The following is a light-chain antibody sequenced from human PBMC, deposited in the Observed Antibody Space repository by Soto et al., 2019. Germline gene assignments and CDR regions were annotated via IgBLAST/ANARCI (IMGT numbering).Light chain of an antibody. Sequence: DIQMTQSPSSLSASVGDRVTITCRASQSISNYLAWYQQKPGKVPKLLIYAASTLQSGVPSRFSGSGSVTDFTLTISSLQPEDVATYYCQKYNSAPPCTFGPGTKVDIK. CDR3: QKYNSAPPCT. V-gene: IGKV1-27*01. J-gene: IGKJ3*01. CDR2: AAS. CDR1: QSISNY.